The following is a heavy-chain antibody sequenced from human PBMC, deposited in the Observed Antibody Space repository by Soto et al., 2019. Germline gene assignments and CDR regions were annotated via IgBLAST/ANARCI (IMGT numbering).Heavy chain of an antibody. V-gene: IGHV3-53*01. CDR1: GFTVTMNY. Sequence: EVQLVESGGGLIQPGGSLRLSCAASGFTVTMNYMSWVRQAPGKGLEWVSVIYSGGGTFYADSVKGRFTISRDNSKNTLYLQMNSLRAEDTAVYYCARGPSGSSGLTFDYWGQGTLVTVSS. CDR2: IYSGGGT. D-gene: IGHD3-22*01. J-gene: IGHJ4*02. CDR3: ARGPSGSSGLTFDY.